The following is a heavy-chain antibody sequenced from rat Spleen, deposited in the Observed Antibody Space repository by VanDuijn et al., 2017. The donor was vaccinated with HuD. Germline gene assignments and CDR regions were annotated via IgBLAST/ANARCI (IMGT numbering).Heavy chain of an antibody. D-gene: IGHD4-3*01. CDR2: ISYNGGST. V-gene: IGHV5-20*01. CDR1: GFTFSDYY. CDR3: VGEDFGVRY. Sequence: EVQLVESDGGLVQPGRSLKLSCAASGFTFSDYYMAWVRQAPTKGLEWVAYISYNGGSTYYRDSVKGRFTISRDNVQNTLYLQMSKLGSEDTAIYYCVGEDFGVRYWGQGVMVTVSS. J-gene: IGHJ2*01.